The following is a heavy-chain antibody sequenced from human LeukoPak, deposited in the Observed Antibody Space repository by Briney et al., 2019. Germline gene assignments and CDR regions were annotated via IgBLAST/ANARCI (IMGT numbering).Heavy chain of an antibody. CDR3: ARKKSVYRSSASSYYYMDV. Sequence: GESLRLSCAASGFTFGSYGVHWVRQAPGKGLEWVAFIRHDGSDKYYADSVKGRFTISRDNPKSTVYLQMNSLRAEDTAVYHCARKKSVYRSSASSYYYMDVWGKGTTVTVPS. CDR1: GFTFGSYG. CDR2: IRHDGSDK. J-gene: IGHJ6*03. V-gene: IGHV3-30*02. D-gene: IGHD6-6*01.